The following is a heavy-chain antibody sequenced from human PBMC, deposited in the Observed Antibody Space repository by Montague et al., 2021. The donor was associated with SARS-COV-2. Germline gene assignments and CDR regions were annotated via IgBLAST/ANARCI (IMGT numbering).Heavy chain of an antibody. Sequence: SETLSLTCTVSGGSISGYYCTWIRQPPGKGLEWLGHIYYTGSTKYYPSLTSRVTISIDTPRTQFPLKLRSVTVAATAVSFCYRAQTTCFIANCEYYFDYWGQGTLVTVSS. D-gene: IGHD2-2*01. CDR3: YRAQTTCFIANCEYYFDY. V-gene: IGHV4-59*01. CDR2: IYYTGST. CDR1: GGSISGYY. J-gene: IGHJ4*02.